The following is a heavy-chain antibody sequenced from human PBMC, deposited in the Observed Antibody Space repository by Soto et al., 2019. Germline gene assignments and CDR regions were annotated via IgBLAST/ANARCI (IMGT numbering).Heavy chain of an antibody. V-gene: IGHV3-30*18. CDR1: GFTFTNYG. Sequence: PGGSLRLSCAASGFTFTNYGIHRVRQAPGKGLEWVAVISYDGSNKYYAGSVKGRFTISRDNSKNTLYLQMNSLRVEDSAIYYCAKATGAYTGFDYWGQGT. CDR2: ISYDGSNK. D-gene: IGHD5-12*01. J-gene: IGHJ4*02. CDR3: AKATGAYTGFDY.